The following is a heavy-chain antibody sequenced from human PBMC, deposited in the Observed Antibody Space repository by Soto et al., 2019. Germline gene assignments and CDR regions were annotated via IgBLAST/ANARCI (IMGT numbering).Heavy chain of an antibody. CDR1: GFTFSDYY. Sequence: QVQLVESGGGLGKPGGSLRLSCASSGFTFSDYYMSWIRQAPGKGLEWVSYISSSGSTIYYADSVKGRFTISRDNAKNSLYLQMNSLRAEDTAVYYCARDLGIVVVMPYYGMDVWGQGTTVTVSS. CDR3: ARDLGIVVVMPYYGMDV. CDR2: ISSSGSTI. D-gene: IGHD3-22*01. V-gene: IGHV3-11*01. J-gene: IGHJ6*02.